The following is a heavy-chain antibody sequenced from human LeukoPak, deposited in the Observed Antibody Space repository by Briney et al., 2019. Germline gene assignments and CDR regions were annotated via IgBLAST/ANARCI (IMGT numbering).Heavy chain of an antibody. Sequence: ASVKVSCKASGYTFTSYGISWVRQAPGQGLEWMGWISAYNGNTNYAQKLQGRVTMTTDTSTSTAYMELRSLRSDDTAVYYCAREVVYYYDSSGYFDYWGQGALVTVSS. CDR1: GYTFTSYG. D-gene: IGHD3-22*01. V-gene: IGHV1-18*01. CDR2: ISAYNGNT. J-gene: IGHJ4*02. CDR3: AREVVYYYDSSGYFDY.